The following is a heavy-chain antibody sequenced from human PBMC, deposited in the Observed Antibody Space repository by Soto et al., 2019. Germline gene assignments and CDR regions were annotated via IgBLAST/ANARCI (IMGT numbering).Heavy chain of an antibody. Sequence: ASVKFSCKAAGYTFTSYGISWVRQAPGQVLECMVWISAYNGNTKYXXKLQGRGXXTTDTSTSTAXMELRXLRSDDTAVYYCARDSPPFDYWGQGTLVTVSS. CDR3: ARDSPPFDY. CDR1: GYTFTSYG. V-gene: IGHV1-18*01. CDR2: ISAYNGNT. J-gene: IGHJ4*02.